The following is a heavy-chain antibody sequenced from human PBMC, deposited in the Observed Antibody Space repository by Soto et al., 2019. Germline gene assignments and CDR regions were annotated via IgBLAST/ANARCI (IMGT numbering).Heavy chain of an antibody. CDR2: IYYSGST. CDR1: GGSISSGGYY. Sequence: QVQLQESGPGLVKPSQTLSLTCTVSGGSISSGGYYWSWIRQHPGKGLEWIGYIYYSGSTYYNPSPNGRVTISVDTSKNQFSLKLSSVTAADTAVYYCARGYCSSTSCYLGGGGYGMDVWGQGTTVTVSS. V-gene: IGHV4-31*03. J-gene: IGHJ6*02. D-gene: IGHD2-2*01. CDR3: ARGYCSSTSCYLGGGGYGMDV.